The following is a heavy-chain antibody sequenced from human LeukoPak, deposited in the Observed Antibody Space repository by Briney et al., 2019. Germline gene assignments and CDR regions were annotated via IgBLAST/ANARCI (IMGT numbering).Heavy chain of an antibody. J-gene: IGHJ6*02. CDR1: GGSISSYY. Sequence: PSETLSLTCTVSGGSISSYYWSWIRQPPGKGLEWIGYIYYSGSTNYNPSLKSRVTISVDTSKNQFSLKLSSVTAADTAVYYCARFLTALDCSGGSCYFNYYYGMDVWGQGTTVTVSS. D-gene: IGHD2-15*01. V-gene: IGHV4-59*01. CDR3: ARFLTALDCSGGSCYFNYYYGMDV. CDR2: IYYSGST.